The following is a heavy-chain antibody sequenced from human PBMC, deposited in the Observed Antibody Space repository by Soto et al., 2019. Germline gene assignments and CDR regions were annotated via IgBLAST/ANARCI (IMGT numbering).Heavy chain of an antibody. CDR2: INHSGST. J-gene: IGHJ6*02. V-gene: IGHV4-34*01. CDR3: ARGGRLLESSMYYYYGMDV. CDR1: GGSFSGYY. D-gene: IGHD3-3*01. Sequence: PSETLSLTCAVYGGSFSGYYWSWIRQPPGKGLEWIGEINHSGSTNYNPSLKSRVTISVDTSKNQFSLKLSSVTAADTAVYYCARGGRLLESSMYYYYGMDVWGQGTTVTVSS.